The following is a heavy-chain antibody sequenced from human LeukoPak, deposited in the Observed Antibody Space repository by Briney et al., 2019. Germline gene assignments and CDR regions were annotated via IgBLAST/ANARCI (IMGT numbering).Heavy chain of an antibody. CDR1: GFTFSDYN. Sequence: GGSLRLSCAASGFTFSDYNMNWVRQAPGKGLEWVSYITNGGSTIHHADSVKGRFTISRDNAKKTMYLQMNSLRAEDTAVYYCARSIGLTGGGVDVWGQGTTVTVSS. J-gene: IGHJ6*02. D-gene: IGHD3-9*01. CDR2: ITNGGSTI. V-gene: IGHV3-11*01. CDR3: ARSIGLTGGGVDV.